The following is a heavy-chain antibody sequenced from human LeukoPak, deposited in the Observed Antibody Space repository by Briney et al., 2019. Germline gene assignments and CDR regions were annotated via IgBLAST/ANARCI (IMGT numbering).Heavy chain of an antibody. CDR1: GFTFSSYG. J-gene: IGHJ4*02. CDR3: ARPYCSGGSCYSGHFDY. Sequence: PGGSLRLSCAASGFTFSSYGIHWVRQAPGKGLEWVAFILYDGSNKFYADSVKGRFTISKDNSKNTLNLQMNSLRAEDTAVYYCARPYCSGGSCYSGHFDYWGQGTLVTVSS. V-gene: IGHV3-30*02. D-gene: IGHD2-15*01. CDR2: ILYDGSNK.